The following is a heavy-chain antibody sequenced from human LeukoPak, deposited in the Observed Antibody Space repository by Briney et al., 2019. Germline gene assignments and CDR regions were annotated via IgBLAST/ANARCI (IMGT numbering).Heavy chain of an antibody. D-gene: IGHD4-17*01. CDR2: ITGSHGPT. V-gene: IGHV3-23*01. J-gene: IGHJ5*02. CDR1: GFTFSSFA. CDR3: TKDPNGDYVGAFDP. Sequence: QSGGSLRLSCAASGFTFSSFAMTWVRQAPGKGLEWVSSITGSHGPTYNTDSVNGRFTISRDNTQNTLYLQMNSLRAEDTAVYYCTKDPNGDYVGAFDPWGQGTLVTVSS.